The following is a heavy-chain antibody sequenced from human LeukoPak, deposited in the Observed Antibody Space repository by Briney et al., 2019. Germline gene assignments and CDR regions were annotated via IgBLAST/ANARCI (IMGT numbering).Heavy chain of an antibody. J-gene: IGHJ5*02. D-gene: IGHD3-10*01. CDR2: IIPIFGTA. V-gene: IGHV1-69*13. CDR3: VRLWFGGVENWFDP. CDR1: GGTFSSYA. Sequence: ASVKVSCKASGGTFSSYAISWVRHAPGQGLEWMGGIIPIFGTANYAQKFQGRVTITADESTSTAYMELSSLRSEDTAVYYCVRLWFGGVENWFDPWGQGTLVTVSS.